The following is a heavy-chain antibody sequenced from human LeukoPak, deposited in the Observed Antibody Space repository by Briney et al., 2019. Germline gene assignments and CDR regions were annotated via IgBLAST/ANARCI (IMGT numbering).Heavy chain of an antibody. CDR1: GYRFTDYW. Sequence: GESLKISCKGSGYRFTDYWIGWVRQMPGKGLEWVGIIFPGDFDIKYSPSFQGQVTISADNSISTAYLQWSSLEASDTAIYYCVRHGLKGCSGGRCFTSFYYYGPDVWGQGSTVTVSS. CDR3: VRHGLKGCSGGRCFTSFYYYGPDV. V-gene: IGHV5-51*01. CDR2: IFPGDFDI. D-gene: IGHD2-15*01. J-gene: IGHJ6*02.